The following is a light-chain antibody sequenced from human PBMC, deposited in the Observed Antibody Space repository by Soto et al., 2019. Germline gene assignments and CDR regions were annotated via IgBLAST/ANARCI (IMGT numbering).Light chain of an antibody. J-gene: IGKJ5*01. V-gene: IGKV1-33*01. CDR1: QTINNY. CDR3: QQYENLPT. CDR2: DAS. Sequence: DIEMTQSPSSMTLSVGDRVTITWKASQTINNYLNCYQKTPGRAPKLLIYDASNLEGGVHSRFRGSGSGTDFTFTISRLQPEDIATYYCQQYENLPTFGQGTRLEI.